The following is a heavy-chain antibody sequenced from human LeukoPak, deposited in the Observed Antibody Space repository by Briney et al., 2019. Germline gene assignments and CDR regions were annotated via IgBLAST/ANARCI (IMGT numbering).Heavy chain of an antibody. CDR2: IQPSGTT. V-gene: IGHV4-4*07. J-gene: IGHJ6*03. Sequence: PSETLSLTCSVSGGSISIYYWSWIRQPAGKGLEWIGRIQPSGTTIYNPSLKSRVTISVDTSKTQFSLKLSSVTAADTAVYYCARSPYYYMDVWGKGTTVTVSS. CDR1: GGSISIYY. CDR3: ARSPYYYMDV.